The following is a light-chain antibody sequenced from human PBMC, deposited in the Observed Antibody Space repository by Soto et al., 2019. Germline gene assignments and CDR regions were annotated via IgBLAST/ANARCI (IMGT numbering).Light chain of an antibody. CDR1: QSVSNNY. V-gene: IGKV3-20*01. J-gene: IGKJ5*01. CDR3: QQYGSSPT. CDR2: GAS. Sequence: EIGLKQSPGTVSFSPGERATLSCRASQSVSNNYLAWYQQKPGQAPRRLIYGASSRATGIPDRFSGSGSGTDFTLTISRLEPEDFAVYYCQQYGSSPTFGEGTRLEN.